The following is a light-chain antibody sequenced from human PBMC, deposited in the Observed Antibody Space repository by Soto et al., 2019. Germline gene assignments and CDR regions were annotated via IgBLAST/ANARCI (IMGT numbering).Light chain of an antibody. Sequence: DIVMTQSPDSLAVSLGERATINCKSSQSVLYSSNNKNYLSRYQQKPGQPPKLLIYWASTRESGVPDRFSGSGSGTDFTLTISSLQAEDVALYYCQQYYNTPPAFGGGTKVDIK. V-gene: IGKV4-1*01. CDR2: WAS. CDR1: QSVLYSSNNKNY. CDR3: QQYYNTPPA. J-gene: IGKJ4*01.